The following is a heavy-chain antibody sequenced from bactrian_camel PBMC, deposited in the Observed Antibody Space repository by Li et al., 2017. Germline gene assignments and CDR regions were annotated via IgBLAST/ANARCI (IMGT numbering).Heavy chain of an antibody. CDR2: IGGSGGAS. Sequence: DVQLVESGGGSVQAGGSLKLSCAASGFSFRTYAMSWVRQAPGKGLEWVSAIGGSGGASYYADSVKGRFTISQDKAENAMYLQMNSLKAEDTAAYSCAAFGGGDCPISGYEGQGTQVTVS. J-gene: IGHJ4*01. D-gene: IGHD2*01. CDR1: GFSFRTYA. V-gene: IGHV3S40*01.